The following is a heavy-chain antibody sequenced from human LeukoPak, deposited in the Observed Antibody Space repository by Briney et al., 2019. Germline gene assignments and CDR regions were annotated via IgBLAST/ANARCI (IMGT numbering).Heavy chain of an antibody. V-gene: IGHV4-59*01. CDR1: GGSISSYY. Sequence: SETLSLTCTVSGGSISSYYWSWIRQPPGKGLEWIGYIYYSGSTNYNPSLKSRVTKSVDTSKNQFSLKLSSVTAADTAVYYCARVEGAGSIRRKYYFDYWGQGTLVTVSS. D-gene: IGHD3-10*01. CDR2: IYYSGST. J-gene: IGHJ4*02. CDR3: ARVEGAGSIRRKYYFDY.